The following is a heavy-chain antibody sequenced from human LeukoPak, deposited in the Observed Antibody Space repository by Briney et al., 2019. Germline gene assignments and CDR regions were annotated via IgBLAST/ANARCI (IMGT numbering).Heavy chain of an antibody. V-gene: IGHV1-46*01. CDR2: INPSGGST. J-gene: IGHJ5*02. Sequence: GASVKVSCKASGYTFTSYGISWVRQAPGQGLEWMGMINPSGGSTSYAQKFQGRVTMTRDMSTSTDYMELISLRSEDTAVYYCARDNSVGDTAWWFDPWGQGTLVTVSS. CDR3: ARDNSVGDTAWWFDP. D-gene: IGHD1-26*01. CDR1: GYTFTSYG.